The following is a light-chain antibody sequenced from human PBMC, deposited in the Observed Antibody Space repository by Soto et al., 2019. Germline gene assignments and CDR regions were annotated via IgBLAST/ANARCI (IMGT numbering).Light chain of an antibody. Sequence: EIVLAQSPATLSVTPGERITLSCRATQTIGQKLAWYLQRPGQAPSLLMYGASTRATDIPARFSGSVSGTELSLTITDLQSEDFAVYYCQQYNGWPWTFGQGNKVEI. CDR1: QTIGQK. CDR2: GAS. CDR3: QQYNGWPWT. V-gene: IGKV3-15*01. J-gene: IGKJ1*01.